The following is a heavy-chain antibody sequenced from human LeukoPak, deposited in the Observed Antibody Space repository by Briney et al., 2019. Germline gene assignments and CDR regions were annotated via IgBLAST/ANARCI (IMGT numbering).Heavy chain of an antibody. CDR3: AKAPTTVTPIDY. J-gene: IGHJ4*02. D-gene: IGHD4-17*01. Sequence: GGSLRLSCAASEFTFSSYGMHWVRQAPGKGLEWVAVISYDGSNKYYADSVKGRFTISRDNSKNTLYLQMNSLRAEDTAVYYCAKAPTTVTPIDYWGQGTLVTVSS. V-gene: IGHV3-30*18. CDR1: EFTFSSYG. CDR2: ISYDGSNK.